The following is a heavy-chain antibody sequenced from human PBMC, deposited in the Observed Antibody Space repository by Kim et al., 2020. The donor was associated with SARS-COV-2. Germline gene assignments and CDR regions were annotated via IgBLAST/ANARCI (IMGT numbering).Heavy chain of an antibody. CDR2: INAGNGNT. J-gene: IGHJ5*02. D-gene: IGHD3-10*01. CDR3: ARAAERQRITMVRGVTLNWFDP. V-gene: IGHV1-3*01. Sequence: ASVKVSCKASGYTFTSYAMHWVRQAPGQRLEWMGWINAGNGNTKYSQKFQGRVTITRDTSASTAYMELSSLRSEDTAVYYCARAAERQRITMVRGVTLNWFDPWGQGTLVTVSS. CDR1: GYTFTSYA.